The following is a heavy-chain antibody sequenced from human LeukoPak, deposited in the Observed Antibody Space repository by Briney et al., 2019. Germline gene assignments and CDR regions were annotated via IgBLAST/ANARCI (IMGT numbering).Heavy chain of an antibody. J-gene: IGHJ6*02. CDR2: IYPGDSDT. D-gene: IGHD6-19*01. CDR1: GYSFTSYW. CDR3: ARHGAAVAGPYGMDV. V-gene: IGHV5-51*01. Sequence: GESLKISCKGSGYSFTSYWIGWVRQMPGIGLEWMGIIYPGDSDTRYSPSFQGQVTISADKSISTAYLQWSSLKASDTAMYYCARHGAAVAGPYGMDVWGQGTTVTVSS.